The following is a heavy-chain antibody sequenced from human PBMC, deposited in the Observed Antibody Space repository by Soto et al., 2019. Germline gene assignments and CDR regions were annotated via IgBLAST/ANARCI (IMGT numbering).Heavy chain of an antibody. J-gene: IGHJ4*02. Sequence: PGGSLRLSCPATGFTSSSDGMNWVRQTPGKGLEWVSSISGRGDETYYADSVKGRFTISRDNSKNMLYLQVNSLRADDTAVYYCVKSPRSGYEAPWDFWGQGTQVTVSS. CDR3: VKSPRSGYEAPWDF. CDR2: ISGRGDET. CDR1: GFTSSSDG. D-gene: IGHD5-12*01. V-gene: IGHV3-23*01.